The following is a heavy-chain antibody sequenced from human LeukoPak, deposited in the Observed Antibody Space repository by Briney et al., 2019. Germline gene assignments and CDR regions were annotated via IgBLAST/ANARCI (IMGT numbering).Heavy chain of an antibody. Sequence: GGSLRLSCAASGFTFSSYAMHWVRQAPGKGLEWVAVISYDGSNKYYADSVKGRFTISRDNSKNTLYLQMNGLRAEDTAVYYCAREGSPMAETLLWFGELLYWGQGTLVTVSS. D-gene: IGHD3-10*01. CDR2: ISYDGSNK. J-gene: IGHJ4*02. CDR1: GFTFSSYA. V-gene: IGHV3-30-3*01. CDR3: AREGSPMAETLLWFGELLY.